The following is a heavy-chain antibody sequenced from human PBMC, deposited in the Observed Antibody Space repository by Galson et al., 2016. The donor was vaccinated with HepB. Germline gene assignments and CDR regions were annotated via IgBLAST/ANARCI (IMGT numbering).Heavy chain of an antibody. D-gene: IGHD3-10*01. CDR1: GFSFNNYA. V-gene: IGHV3-30-3*01. CDR3: ARGNGPGSYLIDC. Sequence: SLRLSCAASGFSFNNYAMHWVRQAPGKGLEWVALMSYDGSNIKYADSVKGRFTISRDNSKNTLYLQMNSLRGEDTAMYYCARGNGPGSYLIDCWGQGTLVTVSS. CDR2: MSYDGSNI. J-gene: IGHJ4*02.